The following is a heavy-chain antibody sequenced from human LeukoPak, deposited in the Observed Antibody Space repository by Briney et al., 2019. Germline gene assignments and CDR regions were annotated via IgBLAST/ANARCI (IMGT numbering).Heavy chain of an antibody. V-gene: IGHV4-39*01. CDR2: IYYSGST. J-gene: IGHJ4*02. CDR3: ARQGRYYYDSSGRFDY. D-gene: IGHD3-22*01. CDR1: GGSISSSSYY. Sequence: SETLSLTCTVSGGSISSSSYYWGWIRQPPGKGLEWIGSIYYSGSTYYNPSLKSRVTISVDTSKNQFSLKLSSVTAAGTAVYYCARQGRYYYDSSGRFDYWGQGTLVTVSS.